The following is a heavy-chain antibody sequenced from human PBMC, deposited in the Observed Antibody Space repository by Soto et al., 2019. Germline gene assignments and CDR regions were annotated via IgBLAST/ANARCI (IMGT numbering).Heavy chain of an antibody. V-gene: IGHV1-69*12. Sequence: QVQLVQSGAEVKKPGSSVMVSCKAAGGTFSSYAISWVRQAPGQGLEWMGGLITIFGTATYAQKFQCRVSSTADESTSTAYMYLSSLRSAYTAVDYCARVPYGAVRNYYGMDVWGQGTTVTVSS. CDR1: GGTFSSYA. CDR3: ARVPYGAVRNYYGMDV. CDR2: LITIFGTA. D-gene: IGHD4-17*01. J-gene: IGHJ6*02.